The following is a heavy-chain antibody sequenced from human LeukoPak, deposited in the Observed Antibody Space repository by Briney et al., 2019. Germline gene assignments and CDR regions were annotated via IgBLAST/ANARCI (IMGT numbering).Heavy chain of an antibody. Sequence: PGGSLRLSCAASGFTVSSNYMSWVRQAPGKGLEWVSVIYSGGSTYYADSVKGRFTISRDNSKNTLYLQMNSLRAEDTAVYYCARDQYYDSSGYFHWGQGTLVTVSS. V-gene: IGHV3-53*01. D-gene: IGHD3-22*01. J-gene: IGHJ4*02. CDR3: ARDQYYDSSGYFH. CDR1: GFTVSSNY. CDR2: IYSGGST.